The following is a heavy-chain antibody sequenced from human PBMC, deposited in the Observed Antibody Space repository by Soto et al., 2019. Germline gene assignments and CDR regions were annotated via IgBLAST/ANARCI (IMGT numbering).Heavy chain of an antibody. D-gene: IGHD3-22*01. J-gene: IGHJ1*01. CDR3: YYYSSGYRPVTEYFQH. CDR2: IIPNFGTA. CDR1: GGTFSSYA. V-gene: IGHV1-69*01. Sequence: QVQLVQSGAEVKKPGSSVKVSCKASGGTFSSYAISWVRQAPGQGLEWMGGIIPNFGTAHYAQKFQGRVTSTADESTSTAYMELSSVRSEDTAVYYCYYYSSGYRPVTEYFQHWGQGTLVTVSS.